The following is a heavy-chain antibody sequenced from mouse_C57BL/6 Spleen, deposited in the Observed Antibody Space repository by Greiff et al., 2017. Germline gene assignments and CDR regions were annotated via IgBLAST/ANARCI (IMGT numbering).Heavy chain of an antibody. V-gene: IGHV1-82*01. Sequence: VQLVESGPELVKPGASVKISCKASGYAFSSSWMNWVKQRPGKGLEWIGRIYPGDGDTNYNGKFKGKATLTADKSSSTAYMQLSSLTSEDSAVYFCANYGSSLYFDYWGQGTTLTVSS. CDR1: GYAFSSSW. D-gene: IGHD1-1*01. J-gene: IGHJ2*01. CDR3: ANYGSSLYFDY. CDR2: IYPGDGDT.